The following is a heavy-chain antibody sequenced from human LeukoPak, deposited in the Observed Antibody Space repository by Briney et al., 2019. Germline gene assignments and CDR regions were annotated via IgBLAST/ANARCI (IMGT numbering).Heavy chain of an antibody. CDR1: GFTFSSYA. Sequence: GGSLRLSCAASGFTFSSYAMSWVRQAPGKGLEWVSSISSSSSYIYYADSVKGRFTISRDNAKNSLYLQMNSLRAEDTAVYYCAGSPVGYGDYWGQGTLVTVSS. CDR2: ISSSSSYI. CDR3: AGSPVGYGDY. V-gene: IGHV3-21*01. J-gene: IGHJ4*02. D-gene: IGHD5-12*01.